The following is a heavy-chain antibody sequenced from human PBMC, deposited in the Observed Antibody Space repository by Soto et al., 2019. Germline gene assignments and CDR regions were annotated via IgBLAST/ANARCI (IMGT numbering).Heavy chain of an antibody. J-gene: IGHJ4*02. CDR2: INPNSGGT. CDR1: GYTFSDYY. V-gene: IGHV1-2*02. D-gene: IGHD2-15*01. Sequence: GSAVKVSCTASGYTFSDYYIHWVRQAPGQGLEWMGWINPNSGGTKYAPKFQGGVTMTRDTSITTAYMELSRLRSGDTAVYYCARELVPAKKGAVDGWGQGILV. CDR3: ARELVPAKKGAVDG.